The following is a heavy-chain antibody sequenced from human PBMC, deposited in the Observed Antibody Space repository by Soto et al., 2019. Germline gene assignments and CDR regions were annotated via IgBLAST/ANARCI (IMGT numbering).Heavy chain of an antibody. D-gene: IGHD3-16*01. J-gene: IGHJ5*02. CDR3: AKGGGSALYRFDP. CDR2: ISGRGGST. CDR1: GFTFSSYA. Sequence: GGSLRLSCAASGFTFSSYAMSWVRQAPGEGLEWVSAISGRGGSTYYAESVKGRVTNSRDKSKNTLYLQMNSLRAEDTAVYYCAKGGGSALYRFDPWGQGTLVTVSS. V-gene: IGHV3-23*01.